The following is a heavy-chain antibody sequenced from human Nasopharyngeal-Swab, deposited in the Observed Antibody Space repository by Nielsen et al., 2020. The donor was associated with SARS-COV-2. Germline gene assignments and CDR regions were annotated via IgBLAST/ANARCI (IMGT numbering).Heavy chain of an antibody. Sequence: WISQPPSRGLEWVGRTYYRSKWYNDYAVSVKSRITINPDTSKNQFSLQLNSVTPEDTAVYYCARDGIAAAGYYYYYYGMDVWGQGTTVTVSS. J-gene: IGHJ6*02. V-gene: IGHV6-1*01. CDR2: TYYRSKWYN. D-gene: IGHD6-13*01. CDR3: ARDGIAAAGYYYYYYGMDV.